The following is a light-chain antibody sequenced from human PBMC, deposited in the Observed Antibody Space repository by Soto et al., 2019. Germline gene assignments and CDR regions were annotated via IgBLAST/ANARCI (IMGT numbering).Light chain of an antibody. CDR3: QQYGSSTWT. J-gene: IGKJ1*01. CDR1: QSVSSSY. V-gene: IGKV3-20*01. Sequence: EIVLTQSPGTLSLSPGERATLSCRASQSVSSSYLAWYQQKPGQAPTLLIYGASSRATGIPDRLSGSGSGTDFTMTISRLEPEDFAVYYCQQYGSSTWTFGQGTKVEIK. CDR2: GAS.